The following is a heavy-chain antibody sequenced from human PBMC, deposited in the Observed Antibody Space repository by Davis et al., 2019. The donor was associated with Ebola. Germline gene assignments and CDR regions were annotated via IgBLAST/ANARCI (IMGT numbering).Heavy chain of an antibody. J-gene: IGHJ6*02. D-gene: IGHD6-19*01. CDR1: GFTFSSYS. V-gene: IGHV3-21*05. CDR2: ISRSSDFI. CDR3: ASDGSSGSTGYYYGMDV. Sequence: GESLKISCEVSGFTFSSYSINWVRQAPGKGLEWVSYISRSSDFIWYADSVKGRFSISRDNAKNTLYLQMNSLRAEDTAVYYCASDGSSGSTGYYYGMDVWGQGTTVTVSS.